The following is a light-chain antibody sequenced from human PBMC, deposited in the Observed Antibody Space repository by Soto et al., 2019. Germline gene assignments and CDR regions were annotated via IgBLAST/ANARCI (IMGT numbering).Light chain of an antibody. CDR1: QGISSY. V-gene: IGKV1-8*01. Sequence: AIRMTQSPSSLSASTGDRVTITCRASQGISSYLAWYQQKPGKAPKLLIYAASTLQSGVPSRFSGSGSGTDFTLTISCLQSEDFATYYCQQYYSYPLTCRPGTKVDIK. CDR2: AAS. J-gene: IGKJ3*01. CDR3: QQYYSYPLT.